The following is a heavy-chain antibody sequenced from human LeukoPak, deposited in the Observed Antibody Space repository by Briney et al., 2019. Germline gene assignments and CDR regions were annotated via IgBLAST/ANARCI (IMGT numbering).Heavy chain of an antibody. CDR1: GGSFSGYY. D-gene: IGHD3-22*01. Sequence: SETLSLTRAVYGGSFSGYYWSWIRQPPGKGLEWIGEINHSGSTNYNPSLKSRVTISVDTSKNQFSLKLSSVTAADTAVYYCARGFTMIDVWGQGTTVTVSS. CDR3: ARGFTMIDV. V-gene: IGHV4-34*01. CDR2: INHSGST. J-gene: IGHJ6*02.